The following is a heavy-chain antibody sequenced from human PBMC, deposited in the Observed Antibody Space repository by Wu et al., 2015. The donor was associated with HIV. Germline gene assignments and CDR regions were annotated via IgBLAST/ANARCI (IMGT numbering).Heavy chain of an antibody. CDR2: INPSGGST. J-gene: IGHJ5*02. Sequence: KASGYTFTSYYMHWVRQAPGQGLEWMGIINPSGGSTSYAQKFQGRVTMTRDTSTSTVYMELSSLRSEDTAVYYCARDSPYDSSGYRVYNWFDPWGQGTWSPSPQ. CDR3: ARDSPYDSSGYRVYNWFDP. D-gene: IGHD3-22*01. V-gene: IGHV1-46*01. CDR1: GYTFTSYY.